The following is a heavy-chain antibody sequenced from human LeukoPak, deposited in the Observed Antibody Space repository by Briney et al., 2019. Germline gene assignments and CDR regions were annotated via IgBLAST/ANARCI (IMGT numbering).Heavy chain of an antibody. CDR1: GFTFSSYG. CDR3: AKAYCGGDCYPDY. V-gene: IGHV3-21*04. Sequence: GRSLRLSCAASGFTFSSYGMHWVRQAPGKGLEWVSSTSSSSSYIYYADSVKGRFTISRDSSKNTLYLQMNSLRAEDTAVYYCAKAYCGGDCYPDYWGQGTLVTVSS. J-gene: IGHJ4*02. D-gene: IGHD2-21*02. CDR2: TSSSSSYI.